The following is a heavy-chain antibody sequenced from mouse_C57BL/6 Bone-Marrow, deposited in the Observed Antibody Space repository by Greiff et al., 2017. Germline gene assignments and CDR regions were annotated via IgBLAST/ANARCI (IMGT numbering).Heavy chain of an antibody. CDR2: INPYNGGT. CDR1: GYTFTDYY. Sequence: VQLQQSGPVLVKPGASVKMSCKASGYTFTDYYMNWVKQSHGKSLEWIGVINPYNGGTSYNQKFKGKATLTVDKSSSTAYMELNSLTSEDSAVYYCARRRLLFYAMDYWGQGTSVTVSS. CDR3: ARRRLLFYAMDY. J-gene: IGHJ4*01. D-gene: IGHD3-2*02. V-gene: IGHV1-19*01.